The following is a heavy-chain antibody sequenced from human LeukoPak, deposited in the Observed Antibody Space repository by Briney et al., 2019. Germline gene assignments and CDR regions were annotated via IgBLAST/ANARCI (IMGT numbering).Heavy chain of an antibody. V-gene: IGHV1-2*02. Sequence: ASVKVPCKASGYTFTGYYMHWVRQAPGRGLEWMGWINPNSGGTNYAQKFQGRVTMTRDTSISTAYMELSRLRSDDTAVYYCAREVDTYYDSSGYYFQHWGQGTLVTVSS. J-gene: IGHJ1*01. CDR3: AREVDTYYDSSGYYFQH. CDR1: GYTFTGYY. CDR2: INPNSGGT. D-gene: IGHD3-22*01.